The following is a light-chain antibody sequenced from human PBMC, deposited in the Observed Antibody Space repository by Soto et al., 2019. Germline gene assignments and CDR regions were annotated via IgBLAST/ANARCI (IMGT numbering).Light chain of an antibody. V-gene: IGKV3-11*01. CDR1: QSISSH. J-gene: IGKJ4*01. CDR2: DVS. CDR3: QQRPNWPLT. Sequence: EIVLTQSPATLSLSPGERATLSCRASQSISSHLAWYQQKPGQAPRPLMYDVSNRATDIPARFSGSGSGTDFTLTISSLEPEDFAVYYCQQRPNWPLTFGGGTKVEIK.